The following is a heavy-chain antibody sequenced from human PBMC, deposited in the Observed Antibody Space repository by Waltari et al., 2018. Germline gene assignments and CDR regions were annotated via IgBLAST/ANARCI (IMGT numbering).Heavy chain of an antibody. V-gene: IGHV1-69*09. CDR3: ARGVGQLASYYYYGMDV. CDR2: IIPILGIA. Sequence: QVQLVQSGAEVTKPGSSVKVSRKASGGTFSSYAISWVRQAPGQGLEWMGRIIPILGIANYAQKFQGRVTITADKSTSTAYMELSSLRSEDTAVYYCARGVGQLASYYYYGMDVWGQGTTVTVSS. J-gene: IGHJ6*02. CDR1: GGTFSSYA. D-gene: IGHD6-13*01.